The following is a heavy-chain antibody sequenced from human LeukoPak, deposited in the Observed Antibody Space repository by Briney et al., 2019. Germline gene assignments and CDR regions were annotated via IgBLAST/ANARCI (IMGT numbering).Heavy chain of an antibody. J-gene: IGHJ4*02. CDR2: INPNSGGT. CDR3: ARTRGYGDFYFDY. Sequence: ASVKVSCKASGYTFTGYYMHWVRQAPGQGHEWMGWINPNSGGTNYAQKFQGRVTMTRDTSISTAYMELSRLRSDDTAVYYCARTRGYGDFYFDYWGQGTLVTVSS. D-gene: IGHD4-17*01. V-gene: IGHV1-2*02. CDR1: GYTFTGYY.